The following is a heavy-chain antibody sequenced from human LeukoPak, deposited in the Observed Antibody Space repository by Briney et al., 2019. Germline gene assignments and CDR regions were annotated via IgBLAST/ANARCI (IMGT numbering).Heavy chain of an antibody. CDR2: IGGRTTSI. V-gene: IGHV3-21*01. Sequence: GGSLRLSCSASGFTFSFYTMNWVRQPPGKGLEWVSSIGGRTTSISYAHSVEGRFTISRDNAKNSLFLQMNSLRAEDTAVYYCARDFDYDSWRGYPYFDLWGQGTLVTVSS. J-gene: IGHJ4*02. CDR1: GFTFSFYT. CDR3: ARDFDYDSWRGYPYFDL. D-gene: IGHD3-3*01.